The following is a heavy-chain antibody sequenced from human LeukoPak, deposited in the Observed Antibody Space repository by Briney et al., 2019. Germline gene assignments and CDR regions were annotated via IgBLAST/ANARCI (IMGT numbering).Heavy chain of an antibody. J-gene: IGHJ4*02. D-gene: IGHD3-10*01. CDR1: GGTFSSYA. CDR3: ARGAPFGELSFGY. CDR2: IIPILGIA. V-gene: IGHV1-69*04. Sequence: SVKVSCKASGGTFSSYAISWVRQAPGQGLEWMGRIIPILGIANYAQKFQGRVTITAEKSTSTAYMELSSLRSEDTAVYYCARGAPFGELSFGYWGQGTLVTVSS.